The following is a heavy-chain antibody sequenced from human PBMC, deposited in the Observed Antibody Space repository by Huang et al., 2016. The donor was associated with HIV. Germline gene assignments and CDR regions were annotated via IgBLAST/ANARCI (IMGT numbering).Heavy chain of an antibody. D-gene: IGHD3-16*01. V-gene: IGHV4-34*02. CDR1: GASFSTYF. J-gene: IGHJ6*02. CDR3: ARLPTPSYYDTWSISPVEEDFFYFNLDL. CDR2: IKPGGQC. Sequence: QVRLEQWGEGSLKPSETLSLTCAVYGASFSTYFWRWVRQSPDKRLHWIGEIKPGGQCNDNPTCKGRVVMSVETPKKQWSLTLRAVSAADEVIYCCARLPTPSYYDTWSISPVEEDFFYFNLDLWGRGTPVTVS.